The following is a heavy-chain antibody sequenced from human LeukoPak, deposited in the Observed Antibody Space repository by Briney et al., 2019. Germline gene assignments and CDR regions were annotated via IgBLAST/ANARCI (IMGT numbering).Heavy chain of an antibody. CDR2: IRSKANSYAT. J-gene: IGHJ6*02. Sequence: GGSLRLSCAASGFTFSGSAMHWVRQASGKGLEWVGRIRSKANSYATAYAASVKGRFTISRDDSKNTAYLQMNSLKTEDTAVYYCTRSISGYDLYYYYGMDVWGQGTTVTVSS. CDR3: TRSISGYDLYYYYGMDV. CDR1: GFTFSGSA. D-gene: IGHD5-12*01. V-gene: IGHV3-73*01.